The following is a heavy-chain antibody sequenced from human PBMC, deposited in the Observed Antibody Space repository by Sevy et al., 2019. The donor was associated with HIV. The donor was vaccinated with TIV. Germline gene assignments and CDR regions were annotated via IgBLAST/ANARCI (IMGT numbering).Heavy chain of an antibody. J-gene: IGHJ5*02. CDR1: GGSISSSSYY. CDR3: ARRQVHAVAGTGNWFDP. Sequence: SETLSLTCTVSGGSISSSSYYLGRIRQPPGKGLEWIGSIYYSGSTYYNPSLKSRVTISVYTSKNQFSLKLSSVTAADTAVYYCARRQVHAVAGTGNWFDPWGQGTLVTVSS. CDR2: IYYSGST. V-gene: IGHV4-39*01. D-gene: IGHD6-19*01.